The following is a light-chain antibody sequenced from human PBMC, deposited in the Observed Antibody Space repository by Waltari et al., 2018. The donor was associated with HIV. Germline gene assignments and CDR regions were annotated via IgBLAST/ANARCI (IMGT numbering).Light chain of an antibody. CDR3: QQYKNWPPKT. J-gene: IGKJ1*01. V-gene: IGKV3-15*01. Sequence: EVVMTQSPATLSLSPGERATLSCRASRNIITNLAWYQQKVGQIPRLLIYSASIRAPDVPARFSGSGSGTEFTLTISSLQSEDFAVYYCQQYKNWPPKTFGQGTKVEV. CDR2: SAS. CDR1: RNIITN.